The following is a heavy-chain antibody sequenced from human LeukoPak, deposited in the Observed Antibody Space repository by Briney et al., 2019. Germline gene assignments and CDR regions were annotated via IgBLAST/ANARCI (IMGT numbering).Heavy chain of an antibody. CDR1: GFTFSSYA. V-gene: IGHV3-23*01. Sequence: GGSLRLSCAASGFTFSSYAMSWVRQAPGKGLEWVSAISGSGGSTYYADSVKGRFTISRDNSKNTLYLQMNSLRAEDTAVYYCAKDPFPPYSGSRGWFDPWGQGTLVTVSS. CDR2: ISGSGGST. D-gene: IGHD1-26*01. J-gene: IGHJ5*02. CDR3: AKDPFPPYSGSRGWFDP.